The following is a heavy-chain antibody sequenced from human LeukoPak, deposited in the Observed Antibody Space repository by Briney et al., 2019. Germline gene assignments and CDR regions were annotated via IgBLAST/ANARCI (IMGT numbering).Heavy chain of an antibody. D-gene: IGHD1-26*01. CDR3: HVGSQNAYYYYMDV. J-gene: IGHJ6*03. V-gene: IGHV4-59*08. Sequence: PSETLSPTCTVSGDSISIYYWSWIRQPPGKGLEWIGYIYYSGSTNYNPSLKSRVTISVDTSKNQFSLKLSSVTAADTAVYYCHVGSQNAYYYYMDVWGKGTTVTVSS. CDR1: GDSISIYY. CDR2: IYYSGST.